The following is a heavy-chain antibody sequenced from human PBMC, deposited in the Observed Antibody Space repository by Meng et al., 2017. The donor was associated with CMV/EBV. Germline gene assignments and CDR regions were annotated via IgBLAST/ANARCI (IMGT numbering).Heavy chain of an antibody. D-gene: IGHD6-19*01. CDR3: TPGAVAGGEYYYYGMDV. V-gene: IGHV3-49*04. Sequence: GESLKISCTASGFTFGDYAMSWVRQAPGKGLEWVGFIRSKAYGGTTEYAASVKGRFTISRDDSKSIAYLQMNSLKTEDTAVHYCTPGAVAGGEYYYYGMDVWGQGTTVTVSS. CDR2: IRSKAYGGTT. J-gene: IGHJ6*02. CDR1: GFTFGDYA.